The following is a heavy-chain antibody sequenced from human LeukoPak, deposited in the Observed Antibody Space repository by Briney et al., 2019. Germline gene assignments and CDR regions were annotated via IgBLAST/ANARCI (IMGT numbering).Heavy chain of an antibody. D-gene: IGHD6-13*01. V-gene: IGHV3-21*01. CDR1: GFTFSSYS. Sequence: PGGSLRLSCAASGFTFSSYSMNWVRQAPGKGLEWVSSISSSSTYIYYADSVKGRFTVSRDNAKNSLYLQMNSLRAEDTAVYFCASQYTSSRIFDDWGQGTLVTVSS. J-gene: IGHJ4*02. CDR3: ASQYTSSRIFDD. CDR2: ISSSSTYI.